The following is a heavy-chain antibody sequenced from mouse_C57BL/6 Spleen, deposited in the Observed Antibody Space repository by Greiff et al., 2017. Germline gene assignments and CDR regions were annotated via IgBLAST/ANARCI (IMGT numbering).Heavy chain of an antibody. V-gene: IGHV1-19*01. CDR1: GYTFTDYY. J-gene: IGHJ2*01. CDR3: ARRYFDY. CDR2: INPYNGGT. Sequence: EVQLQESGPVLVKPGASVKMSCKASGYTFTDYYMNWVKPSHGKSLEWIGVINPYNGGTSYNQKFKGKATLTVDKSSSTAYMELNSLTSEDSAVYYCARRYFDYWGQGTTLTVSS.